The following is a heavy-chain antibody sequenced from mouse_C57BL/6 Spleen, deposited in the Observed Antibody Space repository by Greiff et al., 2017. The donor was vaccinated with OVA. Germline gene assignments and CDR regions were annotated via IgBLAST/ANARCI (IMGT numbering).Heavy chain of an antibody. D-gene: IGHD1-1*01. CDR3: ARRAYYYDSSYLDY. CDR2: ILPGSGST. Sequence: VQRVESGAELMKPGASVKLSCKASGYTFTGYWIEWVKQRPGHGLEWIGEILPGSGSTNYNEKFKGKATFTADTSSNTAYMQLSSLTTEDAAIYYCARRAYYYDSSYLDYWGQGTTLTVSS. J-gene: IGHJ2*01. V-gene: IGHV1-9*01. CDR1: GYTFTGYW.